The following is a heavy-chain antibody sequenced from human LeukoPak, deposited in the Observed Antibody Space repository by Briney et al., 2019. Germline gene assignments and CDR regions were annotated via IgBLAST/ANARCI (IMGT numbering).Heavy chain of an antibody. CDR2: ISKDGSDK. J-gene: IGHJ4*02. D-gene: IGHD2-8*01. V-gene: IGHV3-30*18. CDR3: AKEYDGY. Sequence: GGSLRLSCAASGFTFISYGIHWVRQAPGKGLEWVAVISKDGSDKKYADSVKGRFIISRDNSKNTLYLQMNSLRAEDTAVYYCAKEYDGYWGQGALVTVSS. CDR1: GFTFISYG.